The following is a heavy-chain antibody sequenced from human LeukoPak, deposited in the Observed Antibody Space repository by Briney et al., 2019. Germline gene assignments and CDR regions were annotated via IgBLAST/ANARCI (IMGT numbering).Heavy chain of an antibody. CDR1: GYSISSNFY. Sequence: PSETLSLACTVSGYSISSNFYWGWIRQSPGKGLEWIGYIYFSGSRSSNPSLRSRLTISVDTSKNQFSLELNSVTAADTALYYCARGGGGYTLYSFDYWGQGALVTVSS. D-gene: IGHD3-22*01. CDR2: IYFSGSR. V-gene: IGHV4-30-4*08. CDR3: ARGGGGYTLYSFDY. J-gene: IGHJ4*02.